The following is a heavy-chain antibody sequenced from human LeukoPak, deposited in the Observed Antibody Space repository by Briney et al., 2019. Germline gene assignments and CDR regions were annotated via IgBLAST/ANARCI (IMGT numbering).Heavy chain of an antibody. CDR1: GFTFSGYE. Sequence: GGSLRLSCAASGFTFSGYEMNWVRQAPGKGLEWVSYISNTGSAMYYADSVKGRFTISRDNAKDSLYLQMNSLRAEDTAVYYCVRDGVGARVQLERLRCRFDYWGQGTLVTVSS. J-gene: IGHJ4*02. D-gene: IGHD1-1*01. V-gene: IGHV3-48*03. CDR3: VRDGVGARVQLERLRCRFDY. CDR2: ISNTGSAM.